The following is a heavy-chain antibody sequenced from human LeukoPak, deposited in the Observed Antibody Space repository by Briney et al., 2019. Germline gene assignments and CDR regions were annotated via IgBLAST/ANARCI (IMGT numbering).Heavy chain of an antibody. Sequence: PGRSLRLSCAASGFTFDDYAMHWVRHAPGKGLEWVSGISWNSGSIGYADSVKGRFTISRDNAKNSLYLQMNSLRAEDTALYYCAKDGKDDYVWGSYMGRGYYFDYWGQGTLVTVSS. D-gene: IGHD3-16*01. CDR3: AKDGKDDYVWGSYMGRGYYFDY. V-gene: IGHV3-9*01. CDR1: GFTFDDYA. CDR2: ISWNSGSI. J-gene: IGHJ4*02.